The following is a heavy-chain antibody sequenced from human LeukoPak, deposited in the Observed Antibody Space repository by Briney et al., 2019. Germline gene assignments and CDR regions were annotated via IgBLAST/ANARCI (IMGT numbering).Heavy chain of an antibody. CDR2: IYYSGST. V-gene: IGHV4-38-2*02. Sequence: PSETLSLTCTVSGYSISSDYYWGWIRQPPGKGLEWIGSIYYSGSTYYNPSLKSRATISVDTSKNQFSLKLSSVTAADTAVYYCARDIPYDIIDPWGQGTLVTVSS. D-gene: IGHD3-9*01. CDR3: ARDIPYDIIDP. CDR1: GYSISSDYY. J-gene: IGHJ5*02.